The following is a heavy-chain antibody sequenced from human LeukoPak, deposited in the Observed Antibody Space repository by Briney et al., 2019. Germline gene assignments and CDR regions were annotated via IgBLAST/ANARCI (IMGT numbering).Heavy chain of an antibody. CDR1: GFTFSSYG. CDR3: AKPFGDEYLEDWFDP. CDR2: IRYDGSNK. D-gene: IGHD3-3*01. Sequence: GGSLRLPCAASGFTFSSYGMHWVRQAPGKGLEWVAFIRYDGSNKYYADSVKGRFTISRDNSKNTLYLQMNSLRAEDTAVYYCAKPFGDEYLEDWFDPWGQGTLVTVSS. J-gene: IGHJ5*02. V-gene: IGHV3-30*02.